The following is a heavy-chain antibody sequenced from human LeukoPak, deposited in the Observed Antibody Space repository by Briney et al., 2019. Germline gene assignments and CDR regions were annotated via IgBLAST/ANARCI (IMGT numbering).Heavy chain of an antibody. V-gene: IGHV3-48*01. CDR2: ITSRSSSI. D-gene: IGHD6-13*01. Sequence: GGSLRLSCADSGFTFSNYNMNWVRQALGKGLGWVSYITSRSSSIYYADSVKGRFTISRDNAQNTLYLQMNSLRAEDTAVYYCALLAAGNTNDYWGQGTLVTVSS. CDR1: GFTFSNYN. J-gene: IGHJ4*02. CDR3: ALLAAGNTNDY.